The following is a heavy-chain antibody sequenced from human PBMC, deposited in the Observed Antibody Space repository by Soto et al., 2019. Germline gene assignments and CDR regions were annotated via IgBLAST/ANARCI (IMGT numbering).Heavy chain of an antibody. CDR2: IHYSGST. D-gene: IGHD4-4*01. CDR1: GDSISNYY. Sequence: SETLSLTCTVSGDSISNYYWSWIRQPPRKGLEWIGYIHYSGSTNYNPSLRSRVAMSVDASKNQFSLKLSSVTAADAAVYYCARAPRATVTTFDYWGQGTLVTVSS. V-gene: IGHV4-59*01. CDR3: ARAPRATVTTFDY. J-gene: IGHJ4*02.